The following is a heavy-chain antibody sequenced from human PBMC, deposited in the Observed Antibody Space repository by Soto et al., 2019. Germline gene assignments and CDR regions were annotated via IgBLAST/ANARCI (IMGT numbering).Heavy chain of an antibody. D-gene: IGHD3-22*01. J-gene: IGHJ4*02. Sequence: PGGSLRLSCAASGFTFTTFAMSWVRQAPGKGLEWVSAMSGSGSGTYYADSVKGRFTISRDISKNTLFLRMDSLRVEDTAVYYCAKEGRHYYDSSGGFDFWGQGTLVTVSS. CDR3: AKEGRHYYDSSGGFDF. CDR2: MSGSGSGT. V-gene: IGHV3-23*01. CDR1: GFTFTTFA.